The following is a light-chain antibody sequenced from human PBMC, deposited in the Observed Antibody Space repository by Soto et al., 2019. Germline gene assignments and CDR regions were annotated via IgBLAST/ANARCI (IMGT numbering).Light chain of an antibody. CDR1: SSDVGNYKY. CDR2: EVS. J-gene: IGLJ1*01. CDR3: FSYTSSGTYV. V-gene: IGLV2-14*01. Sequence: SALTQPASVSGSPGQSITISCTGTSSDVGNYKYVSWYQQHPGKAPKLMIYEVSNRPSGVSNRFSGSKSGNTAFLTISGLQAEDETDYYCFSYTSSGTYVFGTGTKVTGL.